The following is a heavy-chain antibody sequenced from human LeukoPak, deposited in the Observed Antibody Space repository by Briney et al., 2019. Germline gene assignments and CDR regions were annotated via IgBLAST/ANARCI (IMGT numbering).Heavy chain of an antibody. D-gene: IGHD3-3*02. J-gene: IGHJ4*02. CDR2: ISSSGSTI. Sequence: GGSLRLSCAASGFTFSSYEMNWVRQAPGKGLEWVSYISSSGSTIYYADSVKGRFTISRDNAKNSLYLQMNSLRAEDTAVYYCARKSIRGFDYWGQGTLVTVSS. CDR3: ARKSIRGFDY. V-gene: IGHV3-48*03. CDR1: GFTFSSYE.